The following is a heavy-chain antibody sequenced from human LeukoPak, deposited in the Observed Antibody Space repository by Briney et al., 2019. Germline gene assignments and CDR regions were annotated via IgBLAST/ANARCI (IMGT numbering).Heavy chain of an antibody. CDR3: ARESGSDAFDI. J-gene: IGHJ3*02. CDR2: ISAYNGDI. V-gene: IGHV1-18*01. CDR1: GYTFTKYG. Sequence: GASVKVSCKASGYTFTKYGVSWVRQAPGQGLEWMGWISAYNGDIKYAQRGKGRVTMTTDTSTSTVYMELRSLRSDDTAVYYCARESGSDAFDIWGQGTMVTMSS.